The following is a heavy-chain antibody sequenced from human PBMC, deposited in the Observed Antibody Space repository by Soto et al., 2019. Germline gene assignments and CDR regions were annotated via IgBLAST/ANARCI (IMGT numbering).Heavy chain of an antibody. CDR2: IYYGGSS. J-gene: IGHJ4*02. V-gene: IGHV4-61*01. CDR1: GGSVSSGSYY. D-gene: IGHD6-6*01. Sequence: SEILSLTCSVSGGSVSSGSYYWSWIRQPPGKGLEWIGYIYYGGSSNYNPSLKSRVTMSIDTSKNQFSLELSSATAADTAVYYCARESPIAARTFDYWGQGTLVTVSS. CDR3: ARESPIAARTFDY.